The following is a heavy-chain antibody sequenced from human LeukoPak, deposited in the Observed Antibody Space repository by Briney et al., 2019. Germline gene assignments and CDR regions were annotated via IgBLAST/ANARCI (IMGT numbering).Heavy chain of an antibody. D-gene: IGHD3-9*01. Sequence: ASVKVSCMASGGTFSSYAISWVRQAPGQGLEWMGGIIPIFGTANYAQKFQGRVTITADESTSTAYMELSSLRSEDTAVYYCARAGGDDILTGYPYYYGMDVWGKGTTVTVSS. V-gene: IGHV1-69*13. CDR3: ARAGGDDILTGYPYYYGMDV. CDR2: IIPIFGTA. CDR1: GGTFSSYA. J-gene: IGHJ6*04.